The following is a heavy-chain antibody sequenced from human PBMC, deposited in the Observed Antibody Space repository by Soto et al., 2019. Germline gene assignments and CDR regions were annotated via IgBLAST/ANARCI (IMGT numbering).Heavy chain of an antibody. CDR2: IYYSGST. D-gene: IGHD3-16*01. J-gene: IGHJ6*02. V-gene: IGHV4-59*01. CDR3: ARGYVRGPARPPHYGMDV. CDR1: GGSISSYY. Sequence: SETLSLTCTVSGGSISSYYWSWIRQPPGKGLEWIGYIYYSGSTNYNPSLKSRVTISVDTSKNQFSLKLSSVTAADRAVYYCARGYVRGPARPPHYGMDVWGQGTTVTVSS.